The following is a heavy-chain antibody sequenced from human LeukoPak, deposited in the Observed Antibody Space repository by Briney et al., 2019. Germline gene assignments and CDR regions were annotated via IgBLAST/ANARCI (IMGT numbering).Heavy chain of an antibody. D-gene: IGHD3-22*01. CDR3: ARHRSDSSGQNFDY. J-gene: IGHJ4*02. V-gene: IGHV4-30-4*08. CDR2: IYYSGST. CDR1: GGSISSGDYY. Sequence: SETLSLTCTVSGGSISSGDYYWSWIRQPPGKGLEWIGYIYYSGSTYYNPSLKSRVTISVDTSKNQFSLKLSSVTAADTAVYYCARHRSDSSGQNFDYWGQGTLLTVSS.